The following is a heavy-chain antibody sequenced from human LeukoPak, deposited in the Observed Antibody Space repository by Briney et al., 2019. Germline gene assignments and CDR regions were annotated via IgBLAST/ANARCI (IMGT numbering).Heavy chain of an antibody. CDR1: GGPFRTSG. V-gene: IGHV1-69*04. D-gene: IGHD1-26*01. Sequence: SVKVSFKASGGPFRTSGFNWVRQAPGQGLEWMGRFIPILNMADYAQKFQGRVTITADKSTSTAYMELSSLGSEDTAVYYCARDRGVGASSVDSWGRGTVVTVSS. J-gene: IGHJ4*02. CDR2: FIPILNMA. CDR3: ARDRGVGASSVDS.